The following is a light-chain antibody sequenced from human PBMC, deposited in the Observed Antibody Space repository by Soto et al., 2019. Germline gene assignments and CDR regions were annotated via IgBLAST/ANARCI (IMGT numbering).Light chain of an antibody. V-gene: IGKV1-39*01. J-gene: IGKJ2*03. Sequence: DIQMTQSPSSLSASVGDRVTITCRASQNIRDYLNWYQQKPGKAPKPLIYAASTLLSGVPSRFSGSGAGTDFTLTISSLQPEDFATYYCQQIFGTRYSFGQGTKLEI. CDR3: QQIFGTRYS. CDR1: QNIRDY. CDR2: AAS.